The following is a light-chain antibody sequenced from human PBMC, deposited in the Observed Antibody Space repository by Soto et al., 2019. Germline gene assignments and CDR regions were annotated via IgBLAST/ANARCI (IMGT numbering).Light chain of an antibody. J-gene: IGKJ1*01. Sequence: DIQMTQSPSTLSASVGDRVTITCRASQSISSWLAWYPQGPGKAPKVLIYDASSSESGGPSRFSGSGSGTEFTLTISSLQPDDLATYYCQQYNTHWTFGQGTKVDIK. V-gene: IGKV1-5*01. CDR3: QQYNTHWT. CDR2: DAS. CDR1: QSISSW.